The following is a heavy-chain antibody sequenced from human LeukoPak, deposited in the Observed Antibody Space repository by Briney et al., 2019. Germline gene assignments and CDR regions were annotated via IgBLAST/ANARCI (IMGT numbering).Heavy chain of an antibody. CDR1: GGSISSGDYY. Sequence: SETLSLTCTVSGGSISSGDYYWSWIRQPPGKGLEWIGEINHSGSTNYNPSLKSRVTISVDTSKNQFSLKLSSVTAADTAVYYCARAAYEVWGSYRYPLYYFDYWGQGTLVTVSS. D-gene: IGHD3-16*02. V-gene: IGHV4-39*07. J-gene: IGHJ4*02. CDR2: INHSGST. CDR3: ARAAYEVWGSYRYPLYYFDY.